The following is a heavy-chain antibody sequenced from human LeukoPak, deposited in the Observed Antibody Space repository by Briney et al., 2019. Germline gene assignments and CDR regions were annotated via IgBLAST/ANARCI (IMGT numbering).Heavy chain of an antibody. CDR3: ARGRGGDYVPSRFDY. J-gene: IGHJ4*02. D-gene: IGHD4-17*01. Sequence: PGGSLRLSCSASGFAFSGFAMGWVRQAPGKGLEWVASISGSDGKTYYADSVEGRFTISRDNSKNTLYLQMNSQRAEDTALYYCARGRGGDYVPSRFDYWGQGTLVTVSS. CDR1: GFAFSGFA. V-gene: IGHV3-23*01. CDR2: ISGSDGKT.